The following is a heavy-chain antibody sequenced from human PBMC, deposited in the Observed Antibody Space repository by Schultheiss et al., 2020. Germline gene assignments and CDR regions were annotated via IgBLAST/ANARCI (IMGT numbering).Heavy chain of an antibody. CDR2: ISGSGGST. CDR3: AKDRDIVVVPAAMSWLFAY. V-gene: IGHV3-23*01. CDR1: GFTFSDYY. Sequence: GESLKISCAASGFTFSDYYMTWIRQAPGKGLEWVSAISGSGGSTYYADSVKGRFTISRDNSKNTLYLQMNSLRAEDTAVYYCAKDRDIVVVPAAMSWLFAYWGQGTLVTVSS. J-gene: IGHJ4*02. D-gene: IGHD2-2*01.